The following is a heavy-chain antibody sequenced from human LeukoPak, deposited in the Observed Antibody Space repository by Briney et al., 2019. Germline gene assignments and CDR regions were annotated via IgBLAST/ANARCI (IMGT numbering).Heavy chain of an antibody. Sequence: ASVKVSCKASGYTFTGYYMHWVRQAPGQGLGWMGWMNPNSGNTGYAQKFQGRVTMTRNTSISTAYMELSSLRSEDTAVYYCARASYYDFWSGYYTRWFDPWGQGTLVTVSS. V-gene: IGHV1-8*02. CDR2: MNPNSGNT. CDR3: ARASYYDFWSGYYTRWFDP. D-gene: IGHD3-3*01. J-gene: IGHJ5*02. CDR1: GYTFTGYY.